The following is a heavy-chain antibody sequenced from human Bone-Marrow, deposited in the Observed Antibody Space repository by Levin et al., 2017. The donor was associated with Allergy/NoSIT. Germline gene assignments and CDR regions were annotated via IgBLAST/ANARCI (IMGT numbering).Heavy chain of an antibody. Sequence: GESLKISCAASGFSFSYYGMHWVRQAPGRGLESLAVISYDVSEKYYADSVKGRFTISRDNFKNTVDLQMDSLRIEDSAVYYCVRDGRDGYNNLDKWGAGSVVTVSS. CDR3: VRDGRDGYNNLDK. CDR1: GFSFSYYG. D-gene: IGHD5-24*01. J-gene: IGHJ4*02. CDR2: ISYDVSEK. V-gene: IGHV3-30-3*01.